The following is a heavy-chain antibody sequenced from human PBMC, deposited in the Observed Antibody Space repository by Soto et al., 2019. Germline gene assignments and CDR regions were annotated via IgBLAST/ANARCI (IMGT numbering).Heavy chain of an antibody. Sequence: ASVKVSCKVSGYTLTELSMHWVRQAPGKGLEWMGGFDPEDGETIYAQKFQGRVTMTEDTSTDTAYMELSSLRSEDTAVYYCATVVGPDLVRAVKNWFDPWGQGTLVTASS. CDR2: FDPEDGET. CDR1: GYTLTELS. D-gene: IGHD3-10*01. J-gene: IGHJ5*02. V-gene: IGHV1-24*01. CDR3: ATVVGPDLVRAVKNWFDP.